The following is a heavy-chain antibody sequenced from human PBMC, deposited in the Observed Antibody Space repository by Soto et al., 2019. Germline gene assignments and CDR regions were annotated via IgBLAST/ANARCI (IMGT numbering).Heavy chain of an antibody. CDR2: ISYDGSNK. Sequence: PGGSLRLSCAASGFTFSSYGMHWVRQAPGKGLEWVAVISYDGSNKYYADSVKGRFTISRDNSKNTLYLQMNSLRAEDTAVYYCAKDRRRTIAAAGTFPVDYWGQGTLVTVSS. CDR3: AKDRRRTIAAAGTFPVDY. D-gene: IGHD6-13*01. CDR1: GFTFSSYG. V-gene: IGHV3-30*18. J-gene: IGHJ4*02.